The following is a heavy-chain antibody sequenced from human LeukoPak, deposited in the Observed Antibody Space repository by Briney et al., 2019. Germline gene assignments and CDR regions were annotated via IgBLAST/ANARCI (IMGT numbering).Heavy chain of an antibody. CDR1: RYTFTSYY. D-gene: IGHD3-10*01. Sequence: ASVTVSCKPSRYTFTSYYINWVRQAPGQGLEWMGWMNPNSGNTGYAQKFQGRVTMTRNTSISTAYMELSSLRSEDTAVYYCARAATMVRGVIRYYYYYGMDVWGQGTTVTVSS. CDR3: ARAATMVRGVIRYYYYYGMDV. J-gene: IGHJ6*02. V-gene: IGHV1-8*01. CDR2: MNPNSGNT.